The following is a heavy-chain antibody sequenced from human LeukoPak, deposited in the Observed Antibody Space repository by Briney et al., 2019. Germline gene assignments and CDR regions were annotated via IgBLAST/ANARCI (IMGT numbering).Heavy chain of an antibody. V-gene: IGHV3-7*04. CDR2: MNRDGSEV. CDR3: ARGIDEWLYLNY. J-gene: IGHJ4*02. D-gene: IGHD3-3*01. CDR1: GFPFATFW. Sequence: PGGSLRLSRAASGFPFATFWMTWVRQAPGKGPEFVATMNRDGSEVAYGNSVRGRFTISRDNAKNSLYLQMYSLRAEDTAVYYCARGIDEWLYLNYWGQGALVTVSS.